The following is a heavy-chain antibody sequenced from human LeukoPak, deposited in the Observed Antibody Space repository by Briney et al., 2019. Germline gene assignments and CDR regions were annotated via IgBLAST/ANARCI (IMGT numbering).Heavy chain of an antibody. CDR3: AREYSGYDFYYYYYGMDV. J-gene: IGHJ6*02. D-gene: IGHD5-12*01. V-gene: IGHV3-30*03. CDR1: GFTFSSYG. Sequence: GGSLRHSCAASGFTFSSYGKHWVRQAPGKGLEWVAVISYDGSNKYYADSVKGRFTISRDNSKNTLYLQMNSLRAEDTAVYYCAREYSGYDFYYYYYGMDVWGQGTTVTVSS. CDR2: ISYDGSNK.